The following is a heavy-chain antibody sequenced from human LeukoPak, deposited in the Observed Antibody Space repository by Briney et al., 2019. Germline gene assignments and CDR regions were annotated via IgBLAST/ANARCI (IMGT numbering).Heavy chain of an antibody. Sequence: GGSLRLSCAASGFTFSSYWMSWVRQAPGKGLEWVANIKQDGSEKYYVDSVKGRFTISRDNAKNSLSLQMNSLRAEDTAVYYCATDTYYDFWSGPVEYWGQGTLVTVSS. CDR3: ATDTYYDFWSGPVEY. D-gene: IGHD3-3*01. V-gene: IGHV3-7*01. J-gene: IGHJ4*02. CDR1: GFTFSSYW. CDR2: IKQDGSEK.